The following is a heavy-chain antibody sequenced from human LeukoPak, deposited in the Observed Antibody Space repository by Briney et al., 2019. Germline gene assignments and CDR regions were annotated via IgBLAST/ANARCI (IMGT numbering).Heavy chain of an antibody. Sequence: SETLSLTCTVSGGSISSSSYYWGWIRQPPGKGLEWIGSIYYSGSTYYNPSLKSRVTISVDTSKNQFSLKLSSVTAADTAVYYCAQSDCGGDCYSNNWFDPWGQGTLVTVSS. J-gene: IGHJ5*02. V-gene: IGHV4-39*07. CDR2: IYYSGST. D-gene: IGHD2-21*02. CDR1: GGSISSSSYY. CDR3: AQSDCGGDCYSNNWFDP.